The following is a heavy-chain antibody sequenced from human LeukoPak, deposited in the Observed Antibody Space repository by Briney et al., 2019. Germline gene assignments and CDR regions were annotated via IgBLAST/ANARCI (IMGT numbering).Heavy chain of an antibody. CDR1: GFSFSSHW. J-gene: IGHJ4*02. CDR3: ASGRQLGY. Sequence: PGGSLRLSCAVSGFSFSSHWMSWVRQAPGKGLEWVANIKQDGSEKYYVDSVKGRFTISRVNAKNSLYLQMNSLRVEDTAVYYCASGRQLGYWGQGTLITVSS. CDR2: IKQDGSEK. V-gene: IGHV3-7*03. D-gene: IGHD4-11*01.